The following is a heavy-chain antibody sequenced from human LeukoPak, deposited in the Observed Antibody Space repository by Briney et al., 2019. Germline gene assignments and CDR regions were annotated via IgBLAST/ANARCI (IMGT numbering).Heavy chain of an antibody. CDR3: ARDSTGSGTYMRLGTSDY. J-gene: IGHJ4*02. Sequence: GGSLGLSCAASGLTFSDYSLSWVRQAPGKGLEWVSSISSNSNYIYYADSVQGRFTISRDDAKNSLFLQMNSLRPEDTAVYYCARDSTGSGTYMRLGTSDYWGQGTLVTVSS. CDR1: GLTFSDYS. CDR2: ISSNSNYI. D-gene: IGHD3-10*01. V-gene: IGHV3-21*01.